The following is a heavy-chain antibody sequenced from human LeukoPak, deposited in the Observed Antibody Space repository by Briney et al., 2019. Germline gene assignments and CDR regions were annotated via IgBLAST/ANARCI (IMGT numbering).Heavy chain of an antibody. Sequence: ASVKVSCKASGFTFTGYYIHWVRQAPGQGLEWMGWINPNSGGTNYAQKFQGRVTITWDTSISTAYMELSGLRSDDTAVYYCARRKRIDMDVWGKGTTVTVSS. V-gene: IGHV1-2*02. CDR2: INPNSGGT. CDR3: ARRKRIDMDV. CDR1: GFTFTGYY. J-gene: IGHJ6*03. D-gene: IGHD2/OR15-2a*01.